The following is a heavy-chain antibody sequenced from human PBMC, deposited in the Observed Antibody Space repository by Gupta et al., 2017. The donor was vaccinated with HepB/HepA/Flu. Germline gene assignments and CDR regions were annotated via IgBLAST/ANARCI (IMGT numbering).Heavy chain of an antibody. CDR2: ISSSSSYI. Sequence: EVQLVQSGGGLVKPGGSLRLSCAASGFPFSSYSMNWVRQAPGKGLEWVSSISSSSSYIYYADSVKGRFTISRDNAKNSLYLQMNSRRAEDTAVYYCARAGPAPFDYWGQGTLVTVSS. D-gene: IGHD2-2*01. CDR1: GFPFSSYS. V-gene: IGHV3-21*01. CDR3: ARAGPAPFDY. J-gene: IGHJ4*02.